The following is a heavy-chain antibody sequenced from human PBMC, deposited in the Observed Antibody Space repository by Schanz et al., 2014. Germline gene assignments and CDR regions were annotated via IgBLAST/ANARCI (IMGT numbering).Heavy chain of an antibody. CDR1: GFTVSSNY. CDR2: IYSGGST. J-gene: IGHJ6*02. Sequence: EVQLVESGGGLVQPGGSLRLSCAASGFTVSSNYMSWVRQAPGKGLEWVSVIYSGGSTYYTDSVKGRFTISRHNSKNTLYHQMNSLRAEDTAVYFCARENLYGSNWYVGGGYYYGMDVWGQGTTVTVSS. V-gene: IGHV3-53*04. CDR3: ARENLYGSNWYVGGGYYYGMDV. D-gene: IGHD6-13*01.